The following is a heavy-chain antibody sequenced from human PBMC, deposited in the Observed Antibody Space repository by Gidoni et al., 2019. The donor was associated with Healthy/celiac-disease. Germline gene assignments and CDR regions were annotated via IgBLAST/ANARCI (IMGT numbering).Heavy chain of an antibody. CDR1: GGSFSGYY. D-gene: IGHD6-19*01. CDR3: AREVAGTSFDY. J-gene: IGHJ4*02. Sequence: QVQLQQWGAGLLKPSETLSLTCAVYGGSFSGYYWSWIRQPPGKGLEWIGEINHSGSTNYNPSLKSRVTISVDTSKNQFSLKLSSVTAADTAVYYCAREVAGTSFDYWGQGTLVTVSS. CDR2: INHSGST. V-gene: IGHV4-34*01.